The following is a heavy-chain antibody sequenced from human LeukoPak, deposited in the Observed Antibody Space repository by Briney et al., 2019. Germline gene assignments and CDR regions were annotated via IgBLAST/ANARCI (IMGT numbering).Heavy chain of an antibody. CDR2: IIPILGIA. CDR3: ATVRVLRFLEWLNY. V-gene: IGHV1-69*04. D-gene: IGHD3-3*01. CDR1: GGTFSSYA. Sequence: GASVKVSCKASGGTFSSYAISWVRQAPGQGLEWMGRIIPILGIANYAQKFQGRVTMTEDTSTDTAYMELSSLRSEDTAVYYCATVRVLRFLEWLNYWGQGTLVTVSS. J-gene: IGHJ4*02.